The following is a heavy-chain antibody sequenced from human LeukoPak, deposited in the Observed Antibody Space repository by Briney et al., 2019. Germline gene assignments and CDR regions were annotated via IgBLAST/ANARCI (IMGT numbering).Heavy chain of an antibody. D-gene: IGHD6-6*01. Sequence: SETLSLTCTVSGGSISSYYWSWIRQPPGKGLEWIGYIYYSGSTNYNPSLKSRVTISVDTSKDQFSLKLSSVTAADTAVYYCARVGIAARGAPADYWGQGTLVTVSS. CDR3: ARVGIAARGAPADY. CDR1: GGSISSYY. J-gene: IGHJ4*02. V-gene: IGHV4-59*01. CDR2: IYYSGST.